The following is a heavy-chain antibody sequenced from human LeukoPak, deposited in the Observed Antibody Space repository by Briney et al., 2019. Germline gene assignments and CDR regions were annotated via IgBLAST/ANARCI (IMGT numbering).Heavy chain of an antibody. V-gene: IGHV4-39*07. J-gene: IGHJ4*02. Sequence: PSETLSLTCTVSGVSISSSNSYWGWIRQPPGRGLEWIGSIYHSGGTYYNPSLKSRVTLSVDTSRNQFSLNVKSVTAAATAVYYCARVTGGYSGNFDYWGQGNPVNVSS. CDR2: IYHSGGT. CDR3: ARVTGGYSGNFDY. CDR1: GVSISSSNSY. D-gene: IGHD3-22*01.